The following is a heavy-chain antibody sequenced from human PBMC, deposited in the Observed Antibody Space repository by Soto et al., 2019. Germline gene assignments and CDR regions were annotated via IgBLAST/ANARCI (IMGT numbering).Heavy chain of an antibody. CDR2: IIPILGIA. Sequence: QVQLVQSGAEVKKPGSSVKVSCKASGGTFSSYTISWVRQAPGQGLEWMGRIIPILGIANYAQKFQGRVTITADKSTSTAHMELSSLRSEDTAVYYCAREDCSSTSCYRNWFDPWGQGTLVTVSS. J-gene: IGHJ5*02. CDR3: AREDCSSTSCYRNWFDP. V-gene: IGHV1-69*08. D-gene: IGHD2-2*01. CDR1: GGTFSSYT.